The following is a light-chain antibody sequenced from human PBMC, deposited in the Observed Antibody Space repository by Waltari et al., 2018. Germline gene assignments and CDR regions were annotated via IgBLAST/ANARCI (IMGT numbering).Light chain of an antibody. V-gene: IGKV2-28*01. CDR1: QSLLQIYGPTF. CDR3: MQGQQSPT. Sequence: VLTQSPLSLSVTPGEPAAISCRFSQSLLQIYGPTFLYWYLQRPGQSPQLLIYLGSDRASGVPDRFSGSGSGTDYTLKINRVGAEDVGIYYCMQGQQSPTFGQGTRLEIK. CDR2: LGS. J-gene: IGKJ5*01.